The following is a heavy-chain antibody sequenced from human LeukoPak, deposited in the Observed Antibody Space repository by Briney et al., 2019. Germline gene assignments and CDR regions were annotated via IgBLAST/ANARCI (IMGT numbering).Heavy chain of an antibody. Sequence: GASVKVSCKASGGTFSSYAISWVRQAPGQGLEWTGRIIPIFGTANYAQKFQGRVTITTDGSTSTAYMELSSLRSEDTAVYYCARENYRRGNWFDPWGQGTLVTVSS. CDR1: GGTFSSYA. D-gene: IGHD4-11*01. CDR3: ARENYRRGNWFDP. J-gene: IGHJ5*02. CDR2: IIPIFGTA. V-gene: IGHV1-69*05.